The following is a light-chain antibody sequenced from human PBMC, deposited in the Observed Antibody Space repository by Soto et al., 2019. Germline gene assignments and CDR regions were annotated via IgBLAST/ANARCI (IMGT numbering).Light chain of an antibody. CDR2: GAS. J-gene: IGKJ1*01. Sequence: EIVMTQSPATLSVSPGERATLSCRASQSVSSNLAWYQQKPGQAPRLLIYGASTRATAIPARFSGSGSGTDFTLTISSLQPEDFATYYCLQDYNYPWTFGQGTKVDNK. CDR3: LQDYNYPWT. CDR1: QSVSSN. V-gene: IGKV3-15*01.